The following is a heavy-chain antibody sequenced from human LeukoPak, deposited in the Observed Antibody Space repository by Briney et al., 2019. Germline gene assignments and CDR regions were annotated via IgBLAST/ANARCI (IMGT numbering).Heavy chain of an antibody. CDR3: ARVFGSWSEDYSDY. V-gene: IGHV1-18*01. CDR2: ISAYNGNT. J-gene: IGHJ4*02. CDR1: GYTFTSYG. Sequence: ASVKVSCKASGYTFTSYGISWVRQAPGQGLEWMGWISAYNGNTNYAQKLQGRVTMTTDTSTSTAYMELRSLRSDDTAVYYCARVFGSWSEDYSDYWGQGTLVTVSS. D-gene: IGHD3-10*01.